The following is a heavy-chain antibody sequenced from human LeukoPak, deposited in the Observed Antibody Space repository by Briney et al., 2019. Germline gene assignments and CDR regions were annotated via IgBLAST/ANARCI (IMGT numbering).Heavy chain of an antibody. CDR1: GGSISSGGYS. Sequence: SETLSLTCAVSGGSISSGGYSWSWIRQPPGKGLEWIGYIYHSGSTYYNPSLKSRVTISVDTSKNQFSLKLSSVTAADTAVYYCASRRSYYWYFDLWGRGTLVTVSS. CDR2: IYHSGST. CDR3: ASRRSYYWYFDL. J-gene: IGHJ2*01. D-gene: IGHD6-13*01. V-gene: IGHV4-30-2*02.